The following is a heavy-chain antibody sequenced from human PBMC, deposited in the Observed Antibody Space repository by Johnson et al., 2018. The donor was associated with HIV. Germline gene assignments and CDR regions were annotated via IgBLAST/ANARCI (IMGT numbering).Heavy chain of an antibody. CDR2: ISYDGSNK. CDR3: ARVSAYSYGWVSPAFDV. CDR1: GFTFSSYG. D-gene: IGHD5-18*01. V-gene: IGHV3-30*03. Sequence: VQLVESGGGVVQPGRSLRLSCAASGFTFSSYGMHWVRQAPGKGLEWVAVISYDGSNKYYVDSVKGRFTISRDNAKNSLYLQMNSLRAEDTAVYYCARVSAYSYGWVSPAFDVWGQGTMVTVSS. J-gene: IGHJ3*01.